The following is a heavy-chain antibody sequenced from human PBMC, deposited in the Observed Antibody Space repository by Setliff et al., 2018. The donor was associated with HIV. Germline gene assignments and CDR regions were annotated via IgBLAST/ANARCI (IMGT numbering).Heavy chain of an antibody. Sequence: PSETLSLTCTVSGASIWNYYWSWIRQPPGKGLEWLGHAHYSGSNKNNPSLRSRIGMAVDTSKNQVSLKLSSVTAADTAVYYCARVGYNDDSGYPYNWFDPWGQGTLVTVSS. D-gene: IGHD3-22*01. CDR3: ARVGYNDDSGYPYNWFDP. CDR2: AHYSGSN. CDR1: GASIWNYY. J-gene: IGHJ5*02. V-gene: IGHV4-59*01.